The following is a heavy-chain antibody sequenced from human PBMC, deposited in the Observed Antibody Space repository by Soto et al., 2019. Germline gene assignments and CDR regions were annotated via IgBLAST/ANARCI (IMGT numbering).Heavy chain of an antibody. J-gene: IGHJ6*04. D-gene: IGHD6-13*01. CDR3: VRMEQQLDHCYYCMDV. CDR2: ISAYNGNT. CDR1: RYTFTSIC. Sequence: ESRYTFTSICMSSPQHATEQGLEWMGWISAYNGNTNYAQKLQGRVTMTTDTSTSTAYMELRSLRSDDTAVYYCVRMEQQLDHCYYCMDVWGTGTTVTSPQ. V-gene: IGHV1-18*01.